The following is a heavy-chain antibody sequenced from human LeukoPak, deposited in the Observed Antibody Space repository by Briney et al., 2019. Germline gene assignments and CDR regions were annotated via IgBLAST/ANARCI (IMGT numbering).Heavy chain of an antibody. CDR2: MNPNSGNT. V-gene: IGHV1-8*01. CDR3: ARGEIGVAVAAR. CDR1: GYTFTSYD. J-gene: IGHJ4*02. D-gene: IGHD6-19*01. Sequence: GASVKVSCEASGYTFTSYDINWVRQATGQGLEWMGWMNPNSGNTGYAQKFQGRVTMTRNTSISTAYMELSSLRSEDTAVYYCARGEIGVAVAARWGQGTLVTVSS.